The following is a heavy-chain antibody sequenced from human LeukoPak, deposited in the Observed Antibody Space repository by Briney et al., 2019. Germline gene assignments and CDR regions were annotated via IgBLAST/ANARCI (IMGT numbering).Heavy chain of an antibody. D-gene: IGHD4-17*01. J-gene: IGHJ4*02. CDR2: IQGGGNI. V-gene: IGHV3-53*01. CDR1: GLSISDQY. Sequence: PGGSLRLSCAASGLSISDQYMSWVRQAPGKGLEWVSIIQGGGNIYYADSVKGRFTISRDNSKNTLYVQMNSLRAEDTAVYYCAKAPTVTPVEPFNYWGQGTLVTVSS. CDR3: AKAPTVTPVEPFNY.